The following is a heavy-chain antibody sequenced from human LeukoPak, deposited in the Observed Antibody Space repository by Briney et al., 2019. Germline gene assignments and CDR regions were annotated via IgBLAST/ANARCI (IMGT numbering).Heavy chain of an antibody. CDR2: ISGSGAST. J-gene: IGHJ4*02. CDR1: GFTFSTNA. Sequence: GGSLRLSCLTSGFTFSTNAMSWVRQAPGKGLEWISGISGSGASTYYADSVTGRFTISRDNSRNTLYLQMNSLRGDDTAVYYCAKDMYYYDSSGYLDYWGQGTLVTVSS. V-gene: IGHV3-23*01. D-gene: IGHD3-22*01. CDR3: AKDMYYYDSSGYLDY.